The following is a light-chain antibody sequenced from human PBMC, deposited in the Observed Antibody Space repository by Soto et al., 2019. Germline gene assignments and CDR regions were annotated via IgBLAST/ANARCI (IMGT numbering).Light chain of an antibody. Sequence: EIVLTQSPATLPLSPGERATLSCRASQSVSSSYLAWYQQKPGQAPRLLIYGASSRATVIPDRFSGSGSGTDFTLTISRLEPEDFAVDYCQQYGSSPLTFGGGTKVEIK. CDR2: GAS. J-gene: IGKJ4*01. V-gene: IGKV3-20*01. CDR1: QSVSSSY. CDR3: QQYGSSPLT.